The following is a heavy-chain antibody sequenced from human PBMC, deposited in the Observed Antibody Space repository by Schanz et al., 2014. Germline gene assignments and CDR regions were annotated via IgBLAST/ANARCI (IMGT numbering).Heavy chain of an antibody. V-gene: IGHV1-46*01. CDR3: TRGSGSRSYGWYYDS. CDR1: GYTFTSYS. Sequence: QVQLVQSGSELKKPGASVKVSCKASGYTFTSYSMNWVRQAPGQGLEWMGIINPSGGSTTYAQKFQGRVTMTSDTSTSTVYMELSSLRSEDTAVYYCTRGSGSRSYGWYYDSWGQGTLVTVSS. CDR2: INPSGGST. D-gene: IGHD3-10*01. J-gene: IGHJ4*02.